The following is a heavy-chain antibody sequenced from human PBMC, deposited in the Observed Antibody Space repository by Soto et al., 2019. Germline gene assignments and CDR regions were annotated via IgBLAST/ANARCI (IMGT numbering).Heavy chain of an antibody. CDR3: ARVLTSEDGHYYYALDV. V-gene: IGHV3-74*01. Sequence: EVQLVESGGGLVQPGGSLRLSCAASGFTFSDYWMHWVRQAPGKGLVWVSRISSGGSSTDYADSVKGRFIVFRDNAKDTLDLQMNSLRAEDTAVYYCARVLTSEDGHYYYALDVWGQGTTVTVSS. J-gene: IGHJ6*02. CDR1: GFTFSDYW. CDR2: ISSGGSST.